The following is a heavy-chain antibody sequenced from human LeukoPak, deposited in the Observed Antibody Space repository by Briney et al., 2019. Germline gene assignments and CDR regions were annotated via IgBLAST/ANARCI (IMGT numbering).Heavy chain of an antibody. V-gene: IGHV4-4*07. Sequence: SETLSLTCTVSGGSFSGHYWTWIRQPAGRGLEFIGRVYITGPTNYNASLLGRVTMSVGTSKSQFSLNLTSVTAADTAVYYCARAHTPLRSDYYYYLDVWGKGTTVTVS. CDR2: VYITGPT. CDR1: GGSFSGHY. D-gene: IGHD5-18*01. CDR3: ARAHTPLRSDYYYYLDV. J-gene: IGHJ6*03.